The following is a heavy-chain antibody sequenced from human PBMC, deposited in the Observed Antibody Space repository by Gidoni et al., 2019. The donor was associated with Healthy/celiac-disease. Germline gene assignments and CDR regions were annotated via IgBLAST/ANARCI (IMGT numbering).Heavy chain of an antibody. CDR3: ARESISAAGTLVSGMDV. CDR2: IIPIFGTA. D-gene: IGHD6-13*01. Sequence: AQLVQSGAEVTKPGSAVKVSCKASERTISSHAISWVLQAPGQWREWMGGIIPIFGTANYAQIFQSRGTITADKSTSTPYMELSCLRSADTAVFYCARESISAAGTLVSGMDVWGQGTTVTVSS. J-gene: IGHJ6*02. V-gene: IGHV1-69*06. CDR1: ERTISSHA.